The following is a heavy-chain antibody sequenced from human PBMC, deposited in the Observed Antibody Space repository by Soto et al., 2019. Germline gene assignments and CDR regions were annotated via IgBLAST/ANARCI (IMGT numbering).Heavy chain of an antibody. Sequence: PSETLSLTCTVSGGSISSSSYYWGWIRQPPGKGLEWIGSIYYSGSTYYNPSLKSRVTISVDTSKNQFSLKLSSVTAADTAVYHCARLNRVAAAGLDYWGQGTLVTVSS. V-gene: IGHV4-39*01. CDR3: ARLNRVAAAGLDY. D-gene: IGHD6-13*01. CDR2: IYYSGST. CDR1: GGSISSSSYY. J-gene: IGHJ4*02.